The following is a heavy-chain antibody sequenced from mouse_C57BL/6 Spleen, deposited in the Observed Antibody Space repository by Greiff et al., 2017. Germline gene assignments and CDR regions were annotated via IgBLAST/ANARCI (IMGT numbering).Heavy chain of an antibody. CDR1: GYTFTDYY. J-gene: IGHJ1*03. CDR3: ATNWGGYWYFDV. V-gene: IGHV1-26*01. CDR2: INPNNGGT. Sequence: EVQLQQSGPELVKPGASVKISCKASGYTFTDYYMNWVKQSHGKSLEWIGDINPNNGGTSYNQKFKGKGKLTVDKSSSTAYMELRSLASEDSAVYYCATNWGGYWYFDVWGTGTTVTVSS. D-gene: IGHD4-1*01.